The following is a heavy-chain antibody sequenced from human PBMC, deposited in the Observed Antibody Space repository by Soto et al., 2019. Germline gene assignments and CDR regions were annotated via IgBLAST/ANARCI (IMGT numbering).Heavy chain of an antibody. CDR2: TYYNGDT. V-gene: IGHV4-59*01. J-gene: IGHJ4*02. CDR3: ARGGGRFER. CDR1: GASINIDF. D-gene: IGHD3-10*01. Sequence: SETLSLTCSVSGASINIDFWSWIRQPPGKGLEWIGFTYYNGDTVYNPSLKGRATASVDTSKSQVSLRLSSVTAADTAVYYCARGGGRFERRGQGPLFTV.